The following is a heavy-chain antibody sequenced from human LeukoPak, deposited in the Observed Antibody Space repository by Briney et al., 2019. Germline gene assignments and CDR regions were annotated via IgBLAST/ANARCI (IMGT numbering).Heavy chain of an antibody. V-gene: IGHV3-23*01. CDR1: GFTFSSYT. CDR2: ISGSGGST. J-gene: IGHJ4*02. CDR3: ARVVPAAKLSY. Sequence: GVTLRLFCAASGFTFSSYTMSWVPQAPGKGLVWFSAISGSGGSTYYADSVKGRFTISRDNSRNTLYLQMNSLRAEDTAVYYCARVVPAAKLSYWGQGTLVTVSS. D-gene: IGHD2-2*01.